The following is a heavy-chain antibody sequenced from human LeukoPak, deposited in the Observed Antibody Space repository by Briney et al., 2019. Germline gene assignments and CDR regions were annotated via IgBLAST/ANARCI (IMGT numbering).Heavy chain of an antibody. Sequence: GASVKVSCKASGYTFTGYYMHWVRQAPGQGLEWMGWINPNSGGTNYAQKFQGRVTMTRDTSISTAYMELSRLRSDDTAVYYRARDSGVYSGSTRASFDYWGQGTLVTVSS. J-gene: IGHJ4*02. CDR1: GYTFTGYY. CDR3: ARDSGVYSGSTRASFDY. D-gene: IGHD1-26*01. CDR2: INPNSGGT. V-gene: IGHV1-2*02.